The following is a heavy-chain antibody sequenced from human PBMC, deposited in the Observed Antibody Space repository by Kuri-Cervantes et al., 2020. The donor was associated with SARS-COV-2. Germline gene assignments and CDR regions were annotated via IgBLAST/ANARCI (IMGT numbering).Heavy chain of an antibody. V-gene: IGHV3-23*01. CDR1: GFTIRSYT. CDR2: ISGSGGST. D-gene: IGHD5-18*01. J-gene: IGHJ5*02. Sequence: GESLKISCAASGFTIRSYTMRWLRQAPGKGLEWVSAISGSGGSTYYADSVKGRFTISRDNSKNTLYLQMNSLRAEDTAVYYCANPEYSYGTWGQGTLVTCYS. CDR3: ANPEYSYGT.